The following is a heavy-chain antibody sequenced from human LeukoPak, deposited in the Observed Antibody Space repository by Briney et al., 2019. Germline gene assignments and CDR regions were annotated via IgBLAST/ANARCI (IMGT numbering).Heavy chain of an antibody. V-gene: IGHV3-15*01. CDR2: IKSKTDGGTI. Sequence: GGPLRLSCVASGLTFSKAWMSWVRLAPGKGLEWVGRIKSKTDGGTIEYAAPVKGRSNISRDDSKNTQYLQMNSLKTEDTAVYYCTTDGYCSGGNCYSFDNWGQGTLLTFSS. CDR1: GLTFSKAW. J-gene: IGHJ4*02. D-gene: IGHD2-15*01. CDR3: TTDGYCSGGNCYSFDN.